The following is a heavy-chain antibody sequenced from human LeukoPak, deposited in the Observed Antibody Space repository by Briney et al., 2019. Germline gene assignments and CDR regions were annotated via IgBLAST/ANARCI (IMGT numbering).Heavy chain of an antibody. CDR2: ISSIGSTI. J-gene: IGHJ6*02. Sequence: PGGSLRLSCAVSGFIFSDYYMSWIRQAAGKGREWVSYISSIGSTIYYADSVKGRFTIARDNAKNSLYLQMNSLRAEDTAVYYCARDGPSPMDVWGQGTTVTVSS. CDR1: GFIFSDYY. V-gene: IGHV3-11*01. CDR3: ARDGPSPMDV.